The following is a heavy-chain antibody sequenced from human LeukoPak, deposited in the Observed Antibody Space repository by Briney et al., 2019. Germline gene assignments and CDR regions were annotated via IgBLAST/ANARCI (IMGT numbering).Heavy chain of an antibody. CDR2: IYYSGST. CDR1: GGSISSYY. J-gene: IGHJ4*02. CDR3: ARGSGSRPFDY. Sequence: SETLSLTCTVSGGSISSYYWSWIRQPPGKGLEWIGYIYYSGSTNYNPSLKSRVTISVDTSKNQFSLKLSSVTAADTAVFYCARGSGSRPFDYWGQGTLVTVSS. D-gene: IGHD1-26*01. V-gene: IGHV4-59*01.